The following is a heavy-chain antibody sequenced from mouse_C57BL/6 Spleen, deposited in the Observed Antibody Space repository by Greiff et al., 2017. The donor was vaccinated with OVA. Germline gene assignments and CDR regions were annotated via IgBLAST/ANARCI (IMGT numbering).Heavy chain of an antibody. V-gene: IGHV2-2*01. CDR3: AKSETWDAMDY. CDR1: GFSLTSYG. J-gene: IGHJ4*01. Sequence: VQLQESGPGLVQPSQSLSITCTVSGFSLTSYGVHWVRQSPGKGLEWLGVIGSGGSTDYNAAFISSMSIRKDNSNSQVYFKMNSLQADYTAIYYCAKSETWDAMDYWGQGTSVTVAS. CDR2: IGSGGST. D-gene: IGHD6-2*01.